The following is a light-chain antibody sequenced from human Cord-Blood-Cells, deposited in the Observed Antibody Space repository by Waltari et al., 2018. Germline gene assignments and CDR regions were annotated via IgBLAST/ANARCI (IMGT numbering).Light chain of an antibody. CDR3: QQYYSYPQT. CDR2: AAS. J-gene: IGKJ3*01. V-gene: IGKV1-8*01. CDR1: QGISSY. Sequence: AILITQSPSSLSASTGDRVTITCRASQGISSYLAWYQQKPGKAPKLLIYAASTLQSGVPSRFSGSGSGTDFTLTISCLQSEDFATYYCQQYYSYPQTFGPGTKVDIK.